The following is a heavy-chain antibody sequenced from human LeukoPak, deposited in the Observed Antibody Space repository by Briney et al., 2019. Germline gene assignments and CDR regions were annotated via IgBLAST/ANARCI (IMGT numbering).Heavy chain of an antibody. V-gene: IGHV4-4*09. D-gene: IGHD2-2*01. CDR3: ARLGVGYCSSTSCLYYYYYMDV. CDR2: IYTSGST. J-gene: IGHJ6*03. Sequence: SETLSLTCTVSGGSISSNYWSWSRQPPGKGLEWIGYIYTSGSTNYNPSLKSRVTISVDTSKNQFSLKLSSVTAADTAVYYCARLGVGYCSSTSCLYYYYYMDVWGKGTTVTVSS. CDR1: GGSISSNY.